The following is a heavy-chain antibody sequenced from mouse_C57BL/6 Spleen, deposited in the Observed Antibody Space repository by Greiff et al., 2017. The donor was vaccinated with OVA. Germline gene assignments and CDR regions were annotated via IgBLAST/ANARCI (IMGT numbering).Heavy chain of an antibody. CDR1: GYTFTSYW. J-gene: IGHJ2*01. Sequence: QVQLQQPGAELVKPGASVKLSCKASGYTFTSYWMQWVKQRPGQGLEWIGEIDPSDSSTNYNQKFKGKATLTVDTSSSTAYMQLSSLTSEDSAVYYCARRKAPYDYDGGYYFDYWGQGTTLTVSS. V-gene: IGHV1-50*01. CDR2: IDPSDSST. D-gene: IGHD2-4*01. CDR3: ARRKAPYDYDGGYYFDY.